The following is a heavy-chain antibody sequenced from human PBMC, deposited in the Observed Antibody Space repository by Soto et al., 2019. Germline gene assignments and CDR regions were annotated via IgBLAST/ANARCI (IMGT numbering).Heavy chain of an antibody. D-gene: IGHD3-10*01. V-gene: IGHV4-4*07. CDR1: GSSFSNFY. CDR3: ARGGIQLSYAFDY. CDR2: IYTSGAT. Sequence: SETLSLTGSVSGSSFSNFYWSWIGQPAGKGLEWIGRIYTSGATSYNPSLKSRVRMSVDTSQSQMSLSLTSVTAADTAAYYCARGGIQLSYAFDYWGQGILVTVSS. J-gene: IGHJ4*02.